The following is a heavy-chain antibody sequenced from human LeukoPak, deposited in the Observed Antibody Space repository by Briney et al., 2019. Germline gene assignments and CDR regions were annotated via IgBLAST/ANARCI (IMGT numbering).Heavy chain of an antibody. Sequence: PGGSLSLSCTTSGFTFSKFGMHWVRQAPDKGLEWLAFIRYDGSNEYSADSVKGRFTISRDNSRHTLFLQMDRLTSEDTAVYYCARDLGIVGDYDYWGQGTLVIVSS. V-gene: IGHV3-30*02. CDR2: IRYDGSNE. CDR3: ARDLGIVGDYDY. J-gene: IGHJ4*02. D-gene: IGHD3-16*01. CDR1: GFTFSKFG.